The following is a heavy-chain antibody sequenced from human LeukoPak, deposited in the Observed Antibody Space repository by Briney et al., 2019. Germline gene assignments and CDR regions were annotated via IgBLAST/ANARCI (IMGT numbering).Heavy chain of an antibody. CDR2: ISSSSNYI. V-gene: IGHV3-21*01. Sequence: PGGSLRLSCAASGFTFSTYNMNWVRQAPGKGLEWVASISSSSNYIYYADSVKGRFTISRDNAKNSLYLQMNSLRAEDTDVYYCARDVGASAPDAFDIWGQGTMVTVSS. CDR3: ARDVGASAPDAFDI. J-gene: IGHJ3*02. CDR1: GFTFSTYN. D-gene: IGHD1-26*01.